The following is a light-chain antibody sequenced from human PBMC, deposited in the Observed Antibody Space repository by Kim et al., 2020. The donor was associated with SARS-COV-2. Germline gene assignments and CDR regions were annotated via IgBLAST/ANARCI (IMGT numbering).Light chain of an antibody. CDR2: GAS. Sequence: TVMTQTPATLSVSPGERVTLSCRASQTVSSSLAWYQQKPGQAPRLLIYGASARATGTPARFSGSASGTEFTLTISSLQSEDFAVYYCQQYYNWPRTFGQGTKLEI. V-gene: IGKV3-15*01. CDR1: QTVSSS. CDR3: QQYYNWPRT. J-gene: IGKJ1*01.